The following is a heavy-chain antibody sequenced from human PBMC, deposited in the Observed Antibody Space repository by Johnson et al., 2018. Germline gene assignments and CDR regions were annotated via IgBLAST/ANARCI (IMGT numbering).Heavy chain of an antibody. V-gene: IGHV3-30*03. CDR2: ISYDGSNK. Sequence: QVQLVQSGGGVVQPGRSLRLSCAASGFTFSSYGMHWVRQAPGKGLEWVAVISYDGSNKYYADSVKGRFTISRDNSKNTLYLQMNSLRAEDTALYHCARTHMTTVTNNWFDPWGQGTLVTVSS. D-gene: IGHD4-11*01. J-gene: IGHJ5*02. CDR3: ARTHMTTVTNNWFDP. CDR1: GFTFSSYG.